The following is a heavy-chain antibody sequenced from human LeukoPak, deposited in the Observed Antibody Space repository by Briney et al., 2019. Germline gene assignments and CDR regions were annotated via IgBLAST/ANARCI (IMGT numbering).Heavy chain of an antibody. D-gene: IGHD1-26*01. Sequence: ASVKVSCKASGYTFTNYYMHWVRQAPGQGLKWMGIINPTDGSTTYAQKFQGRVTMTRDTPTGTVYMELYSLRSEDTAVYYCARRGWYSGDNPIFDYWGQGTLVTVSS. V-gene: IGHV1-46*01. CDR3: ARRGWYSGDNPIFDY. J-gene: IGHJ4*02. CDR2: INPTDGST. CDR1: GYTFTNYY.